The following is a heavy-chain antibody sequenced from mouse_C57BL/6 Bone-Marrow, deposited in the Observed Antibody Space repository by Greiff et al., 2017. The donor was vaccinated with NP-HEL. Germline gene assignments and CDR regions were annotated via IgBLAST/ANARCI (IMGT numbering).Heavy chain of an antibody. Sequence: VQLQQSGAELARPGASVKMSCKASGYTFTSYTMHWVKQRPGQGLEWIGYITPSSGYTKYNQKFKDKATLTADKSSSTAYMQLSSLTAEDSAVYYCASCYYYGSSSMDYWGQGTSVTVSS. CDR2: ITPSSGYT. V-gene: IGHV1-4*01. D-gene: IGHD1-1*01. J-gene: IGHJ4*01. CDR3: ASCYYYGSSSMDY. CDR1: GYTFTSYT.